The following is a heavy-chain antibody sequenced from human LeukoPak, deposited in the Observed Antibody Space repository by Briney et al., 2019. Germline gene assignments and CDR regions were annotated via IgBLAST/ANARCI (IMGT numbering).Heavy chain of an antibody. CDR1: GFTFSTYV. CDR3: ARERPAYGDYAFDI. CDR2: ISYDGSNE. V-gene: IGHV3-30*14. J-gene: IGHJ3*02. Sequence: GGSLRLSCAASGFTFSTYVIHWVRQAPGKGLEWVGVISYDGSNEYSADSVKGRFTISRDNSKNTLYLQMNSLRAEDTAVYYCARERPAYGDYAFDIWGQGTMVTVSS. D-gene: IGHD4-17*01.